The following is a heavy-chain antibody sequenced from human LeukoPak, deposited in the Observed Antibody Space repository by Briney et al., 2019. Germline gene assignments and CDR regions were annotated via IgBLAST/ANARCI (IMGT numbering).Heavy chain of an antibody. V-gene: IGHV1-8*03. Sequence: ASVKVSCKASGGTFSSYAISWVRQAPGQGLEWMGWMNPNSGNTGYAQKFQGRVTITRNTSISTAYMELSSLRSEDTAVYYCARTGSGYDFDFDYWGQGTLVTVSS. J-gene: IGHJ4*02. D-gene: IGHD5-12*01. CDR1: GGTFSSYA. CDR2: MNPNSGNT. CDR3: ARTGSGYDFDFDY.